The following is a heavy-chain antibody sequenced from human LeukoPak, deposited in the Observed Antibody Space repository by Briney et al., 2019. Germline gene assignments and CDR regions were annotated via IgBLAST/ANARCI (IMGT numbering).Heavy chain of an antibody. Sequence: TGGSLRLSCAASGFIFRSSAMSWVRQAPGKGLEWVSGISDSGDSTYYADSVKGRFTISRDNSKDTLYLLVSSLRPEDTAVYYCAKRGLVGSSGFKNNWFDPWGQGTLVTVSS. CDR2: ISDSGDST. V-gene: IGHV3-23*01. D-gene: IGHD3-22*01. J-gene: IGHJ5*02. CDR1: GFIFRSSA. CDR3: AKRGLVGSSGFKNNWFDP.